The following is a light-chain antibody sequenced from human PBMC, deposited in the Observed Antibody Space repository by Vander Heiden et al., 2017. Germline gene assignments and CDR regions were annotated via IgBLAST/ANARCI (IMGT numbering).Light chain of an antibody. J-gene: IGKJ3*01. CDR1: QGISSS. CDR2: GAS. Sequence: DIQMTQSPSSVSVSVGDRVIIICRARQGISSSLAWYQQKPGKAPKLLIYGASSLHSGVPSRFSGSGAGTEFTLTISSLQPEDFATYYCQQDNSLPFTFGPGTKVDIK. V-gene: IGKV1D-12*01. CDR3: QQDNSLPFT.